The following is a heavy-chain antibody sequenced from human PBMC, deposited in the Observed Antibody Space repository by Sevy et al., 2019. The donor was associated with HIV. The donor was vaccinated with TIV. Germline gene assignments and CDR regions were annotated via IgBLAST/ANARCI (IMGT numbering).Heavy chain of an antibody. D-gene: IGHD3-22*01. J-gene: IGHJ5*02. CDR2: ITSSGSSI. V-gene: IGHV3-48*03. CDR1: GFTFSNYE. Sequence: GGSLRLSCAASGFTFSNYEMNWVRQAPGKGLEWVSHITSSGSSIYYADSVKGRFTISRDNAKNSLYLQMNSLRVEDTAVYYCARNGGAYDTGFDPWGQGNLVTVSS. CDR3: ARNGGAYDTGFDP.